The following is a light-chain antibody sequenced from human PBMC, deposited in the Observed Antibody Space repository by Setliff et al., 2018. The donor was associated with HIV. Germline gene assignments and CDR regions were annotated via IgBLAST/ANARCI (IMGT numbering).Light chain of an antibody. J-gene: IGLJ1*01. Sequence: QSALTQPRSVSGSPGQSVTISCTGTSSDVGGFTFVSWYQQYPGTAPKLIIYEVNRRPAGVSDRLSGSKSGNTASLTISWLRAEDEATYYCCSYTSSSTYVVGTGTKVTVL. CDR3: CSYTSSSTYV. CDR2: EVN. V-gene: IGLV2-11*01. CDR1: SSDVGGFTF.